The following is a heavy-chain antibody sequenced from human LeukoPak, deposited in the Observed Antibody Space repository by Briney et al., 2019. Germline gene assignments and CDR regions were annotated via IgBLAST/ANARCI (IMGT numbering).Heavy chain of an antibody. CDR1: GGSISSYY. D-gene: IGHD3-10*01. CDR3: ARVPSITMVRGVNNWFDP. Sequence: SETLSLTCTVSGGSISSYYWSWIRQPPGKGLEWIGYIHYSGSTNYNPSLKSRVTIAVDTTKSQFSLKLSSVTAADTAVYYCARVPSITMVRGVNNWFDPWGQGTLVTVSS. V-gene: IGHV4-59*08. CDR2: IHYSGST. J-gene: IGHJ5*02.